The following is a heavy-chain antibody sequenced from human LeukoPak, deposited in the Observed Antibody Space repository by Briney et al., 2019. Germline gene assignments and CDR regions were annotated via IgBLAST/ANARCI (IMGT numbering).Heavy chain of an antibody. J-gene: IGHJ2*01. CDR2: IYYSGST. V-gene: IGHV4-59*01. D-gene: IGHD4-23*01. CDR1: GGSISSYY. CDR3: ARDTNGGNSGYWYFDL. Sequence: KPSETLSLTCTVSGGSISSYYWSWIRQPPGKGLEWIGYIYYSGSTNYNPSLKSRVTISVDTSKNQFSLKLSSVTAADTAVYYCARDTNGGNSGYWYFDLWGVAPWSLSSQ.